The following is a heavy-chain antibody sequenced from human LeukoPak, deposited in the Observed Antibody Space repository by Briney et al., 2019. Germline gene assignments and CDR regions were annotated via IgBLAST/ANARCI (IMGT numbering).Heavy chain of an antibody. CDR1: GFTLSSYA. J-gene: IGHJ4*02. CDR2: MSASGGTT. CDR3: AKEIGRDDYNRCDY. D-gene: IGHD5-24*01. Sequence: PGGSLRLSCAAAGFTLSSYAMNWVRQTPGEGLEWVSGMSASGGTTYADFVKGRFTISRDTSKNTLYLQMDALRAEDTAIYFCAKEIGRDDYNRCDYWGQGTPVTVSS. V-gene: IGHV3-23*01.